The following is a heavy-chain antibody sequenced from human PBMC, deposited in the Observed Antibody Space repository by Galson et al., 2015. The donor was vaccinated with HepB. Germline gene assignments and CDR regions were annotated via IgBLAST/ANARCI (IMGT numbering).Heavy chain of an antibody. D-gene: IGHD3-3*01. V-gene: IGHV3-30*18. CDR3: AKEEERWSGYLDY. CDR2: LWFDGSNK. CDR1: GFTFSSYG. Sequence: SLRLSCAASGFTFSSYGMHWVRQAPGRGLEWVAVLWFDGSNKYYADSVKGRFTISRDNSKNTLYLQMNSLRAADTGVYYCAKEEERWSGYLDYWGQGTLVTVSS. J-gene: IGHJ4*02.